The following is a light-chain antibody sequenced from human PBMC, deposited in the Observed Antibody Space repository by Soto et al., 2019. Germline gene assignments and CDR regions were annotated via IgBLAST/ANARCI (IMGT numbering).Light chain of an antibody. CDR3: AAWDDSLSGHVV. CDR1: RSNIGSNS. Sequence: QSVLTQPPSASGTPGQRVTISCSGSRSNIGSNSVYWYQQLPGTAPKLLIHANNQRPSGVPDRFSGSKSGTSASLAISGLRSEDEADYYCAAWDDSLSGHVVFGGGTKVTVL. J-gene: IGLJ2*01. CDR2: ANN. V-gene: IGLV1-47*02.